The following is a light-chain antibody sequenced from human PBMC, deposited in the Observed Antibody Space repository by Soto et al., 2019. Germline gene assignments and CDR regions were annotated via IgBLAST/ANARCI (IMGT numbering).Light chain of an antibody. CDR3: QQYGSSRT. CDR1: QGVSSGY. Sequence: EIVLTQSPGTLSFSPGEIATPCCRASQGVSSGYLAWYQQNPGQAPRLLISGASSRATGIPDRFSGSGSGTDFTLTISRLEPEDFAVYYCQQYGSSRTFGQGTKVDI. CDR2: GAS. V-gene: IGKV3-20*01. J-gene: IGKJ1*01.